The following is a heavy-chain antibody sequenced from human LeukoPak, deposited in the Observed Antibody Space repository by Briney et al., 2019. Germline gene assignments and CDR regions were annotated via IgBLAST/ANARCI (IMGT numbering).Heavy chain of an antibody. CDR2: IYYSGST. CDR3: ARLVVPAAKFFDP. V-gene: IGHV4-39*01. J-gene: IGHJ5*02. D-gene: IGHD2-2*01. Sequence: SETLSLTCTVSGGSISSSSYYWGWIRQPPGKGLEWIGSIYYSGSTYYNPSLKSRVTISVDTSKNQFSLKLSSATAADTAVYYCARLVVPAAKFFDPWGQGTLVTVSS. CDR1: GGSISSSSYY.